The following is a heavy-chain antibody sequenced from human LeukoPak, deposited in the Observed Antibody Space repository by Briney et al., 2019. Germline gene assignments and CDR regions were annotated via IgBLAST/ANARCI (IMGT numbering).Heavy chain of an antibody. J-gene: IGHJ5*02. Sequence: SQTLSLTCTVSGGSISSGGYYWSWIRQHPGKGLEWIGYIYYSGSTYYNPSLKSRVTISVDTSKNQFSLKLSSVTAADTAVYYCARADIVVVPAAKSPDNWFDPWGQGTLVTVSS. CDR2: IYYSGST. CDR1: GGSISSGGYY. V-gene: IGHV4-31*03. CDR3: ARADIVVVPAAKSPDNWFDP. D-gene: IGHD2-2*01.